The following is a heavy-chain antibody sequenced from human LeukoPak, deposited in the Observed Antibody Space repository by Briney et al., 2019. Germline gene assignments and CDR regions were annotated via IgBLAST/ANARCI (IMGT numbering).Heavy chain of an antibody. CDR1: GGSISSTSYY. J-gene: IGHJ4*02. D-gene: IGHD3-10*01. V-gene: IGHV4-39*01. Sequence: SETLSLTCTVSGGSISSTSYYWGWIRQPPGKGLEWIGSVYYSGSTYYNPSLKSRISISADTSKNQFSLKLSSVTAADTASYYCARLCYYGSGSYYHFDSWGQGTLVTVSS. CDR3: ARLCYYGSGSYYHFDS. CDR2: VYYSGST.